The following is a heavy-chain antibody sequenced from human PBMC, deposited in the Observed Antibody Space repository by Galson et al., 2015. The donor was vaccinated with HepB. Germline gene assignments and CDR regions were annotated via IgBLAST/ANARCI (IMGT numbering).Heavy chain of an antibody. CDR3: ARVVESSSGPFDP. Sequence: SVKVSCKASGYTFTGYYMHWVRQAPGQGLEWMGRINPNSGGTNYAQKFQGRVTMTRDTSISTAYMELSRLRSDDTAVYYCARVVESSSGPFDPWGQGTLVTVSS. CDR2: INPNSGGT. J-gene: IGHJ5*02. CDR1: GYTFTGYY. V-gene: IGHV1-2*06. D-gene: IGHD6-13*01.